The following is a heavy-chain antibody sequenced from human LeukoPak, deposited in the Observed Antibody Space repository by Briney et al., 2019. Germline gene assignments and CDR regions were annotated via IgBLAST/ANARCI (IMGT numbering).Heavy chain of an antibody. J-gene: IGHJ3*02. D-gene: IGHD3-9*01. CDR3: AREYNDIDDRDDAFDI. Sequence: SETLSLTCTVSGGSVSSGSYYWSWIRQPPGKGLEWIGYIYYSGSTNYNPSLKSRVTISVDTSKNQFSLKLSSVTAADTAVYLCAREYNDIDDRDDAFDIWGQGTMVTVSS. CDR1: GGSVSSGSYY. CDR2: IYYSGST. V-gene: IGHV4-61*01.